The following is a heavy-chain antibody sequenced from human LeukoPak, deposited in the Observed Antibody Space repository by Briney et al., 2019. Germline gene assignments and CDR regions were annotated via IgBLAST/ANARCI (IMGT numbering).Heavy chain of an antibody. CDR3: ARARGYYFDY. Sequence: ASVKVSCKASGYSFTNYYMHWVRQAPGQGLEWMGMINPSGGSTTYAQKFQGRVTMTRDMSTSTVYMELSSLTSEDTAVYYCARARGYYFDYWGQGTLVTVSS. J-gene: IGHJ4*02. CDR1: GYSFTNYY. V-gene: IGHV1-46*01. CDR2: INPSGGST.